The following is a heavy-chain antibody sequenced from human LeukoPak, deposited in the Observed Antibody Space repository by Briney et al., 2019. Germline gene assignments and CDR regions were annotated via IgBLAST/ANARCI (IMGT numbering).Heavy chain of an antibody. D-gene: IGHD3-10*01. CDR2: INSDGSST. CDR3: AKILRPRQEFDWFDP. V-gene: IGHV3-74*01. J-gene: IGHJ5*02. CDR1: GFTFSSYW. Sequence: PGGSLRLSCAASGFTFSSYWMHWVRQAPGKGLVWVSRINSDGSSTTYADSVKGRFTISRDNAKNTLYLQMNSLRAEDTAVYYCAKILRPRQEFDWFDPWGQGTLVTGSS.